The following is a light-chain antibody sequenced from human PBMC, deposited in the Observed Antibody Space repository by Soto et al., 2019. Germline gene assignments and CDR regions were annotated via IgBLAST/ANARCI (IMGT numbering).Light chain of an antibody. J-gene: IGKJ5*01. CDR2: KVS. Sequence: LMTQSPLSLPVTLGQPASISCRSSQSLVHSDGRTSLSWFQQRPGQSPRRLIYKVSNRDSGVPYRFSGGGSGTDFTLRISRVEAEDVGVYYCLVGTHGVTFGQGTRLEIK. CDR1: QSLVHSDGRTS. CDR3: LVGTHGVT. V-gene: IGKV2-30*02.